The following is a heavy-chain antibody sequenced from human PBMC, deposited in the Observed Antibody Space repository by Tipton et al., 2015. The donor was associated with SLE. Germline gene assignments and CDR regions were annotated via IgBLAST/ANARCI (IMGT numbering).Heavy chain of an antibody. D-gene: IGHD3-22*01. CDR3: VRDPQGYYYDSRGYFDL. CDR2: SNPSGNT. CDR1: GGSFSGYY. J-gene: IGHJ2*01. V-gene: IGHV4-34*01. Sequence: TLSLTCAVYGGSFSGYYWSWIRQPPGKGLEWIGESNPSGNTNYNPSLKSRVTISVDTSKNQLSLKLSSMTAADTAMYYCVRDPQGYYYDSRGYFDLWGRGTLVTVSS.